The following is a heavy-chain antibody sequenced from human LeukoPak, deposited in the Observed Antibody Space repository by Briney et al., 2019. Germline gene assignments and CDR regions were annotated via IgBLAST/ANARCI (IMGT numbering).Heavy chain of an antibody. CDR1: GFTVSINS. CDR2: IYSGGST. V-gene: IGHV3-66*01. D-gene: IGHD3-3*01. Sequence: GGSLRLSCTVSGFTVSINSMTWVRQAPGKGLEWVSLIYSGGSTYYADSVKGRFTISRDNSKNTLYLQMNSLRAEDTAVYYCARVKFWSGYPEWLDYWGQGTLVTVSS. J-gene: IGHJ4*02. CDR3: ARVKFWSGYPEWLDY.